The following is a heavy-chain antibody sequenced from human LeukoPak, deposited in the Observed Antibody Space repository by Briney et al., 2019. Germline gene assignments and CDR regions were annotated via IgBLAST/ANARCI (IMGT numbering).Heavy chain of an antibody. V-gene: IGHV3-23*01. CDR3: ARGEDAIVGVPGPNY. D-gene: IGHD1-26*01. J-gene: IGHJ4*02. Sequence: GGSLRLSCAASGFTFDDYAMSWVRQAPGKGLEWVSAISGSGGSTYYADSVKGRFTISRDYANNSLFLQMNGLTAEDTAVHYCARGEDAIVGVPGPNYWGQGTLVSVSS. CDR2: ISGSGGST. CDR1: GFTFDDYA.